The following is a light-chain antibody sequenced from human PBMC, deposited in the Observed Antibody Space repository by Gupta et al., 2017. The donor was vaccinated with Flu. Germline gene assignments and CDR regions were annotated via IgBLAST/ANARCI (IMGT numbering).Light chain of an antibody. CDR2: GTT. CDR3: LLSYIDARTYVV. J-gene: IGLJ2*01. V-gene: IGLV7-46*01. CDR1: TGTVTSAHF. Sequence: QAVVTQEPSLTVSPGGTVTFTCGSNTGTVTSAHFPYWFQQKPGQAPKTLIYGTTHRHSWTPARFSGFLLGGKAALTLSGAQPEDEADYYCLLSYIDARTYVVFGGGTKLTVL.